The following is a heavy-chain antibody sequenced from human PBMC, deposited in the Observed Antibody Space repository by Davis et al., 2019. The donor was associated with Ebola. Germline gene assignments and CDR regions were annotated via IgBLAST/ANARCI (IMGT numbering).Heavy chain of an antibody. D-gene: IGHD4-23*01. CDR3: ARGGAVAPD. Sequence: HTGGSLRLSCTGSGYTFSLFWMNWVRQAPGKGLEWVSRINSDGTSTNYTDVVRGRFTVSRDNARNTLYLQMNSLRVEDTAVYFCARGGAVAPDWGQGTLVTVSS. J-gene: IGHJ4*02. CDR1: GYTFSLFW. V-gene: IGHV3-74*01. CDR2: INSDGTST.